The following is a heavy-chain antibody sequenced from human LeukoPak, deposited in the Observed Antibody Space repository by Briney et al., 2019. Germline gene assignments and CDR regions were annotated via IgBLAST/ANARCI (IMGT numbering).Heavy chain of an antibody. CDR2: ISGSGGST. D-gene: IGHD2-21*02. CDR3: ASSIAYCGGDCYHDAFDI. Sequence: GGSLRLSCAASGFTFSSYAMSWVRQAPGKGLEWVSAISGSGGSTYYAGSVKGRFTISRDNSKNTLYLQMNSLRAEDTAVYYCASSIAYCGGDCYHDAFDIWGQGTMVTVSS. V-gene: IGHV3-23*01. CDR1: GFTFSSYA. J-gene: IGHJ3*02.